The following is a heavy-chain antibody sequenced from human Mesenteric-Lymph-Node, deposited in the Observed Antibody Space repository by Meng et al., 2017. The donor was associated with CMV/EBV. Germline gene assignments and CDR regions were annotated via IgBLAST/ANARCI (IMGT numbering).Heavy chain of an antibody. CDR2: IYFSGST. J-gene: IGHJ6*02. V-gene: IGHV4-61*01. Sequence: GSLRLSCTVSGGSVSSGSYFWSWIRQPPGKGLEWIGYIYFSGSTNYNPSLQSRVTISVDTSKNQFSLKLSSVTAADTAVYYCARDRVGTWADYGMDVWGQGTTVTVSS. CDR1: GGSVSSGSYF. CDR3: ARDRVGTWADYGMDV. D-gene: IGHD3-10*01.